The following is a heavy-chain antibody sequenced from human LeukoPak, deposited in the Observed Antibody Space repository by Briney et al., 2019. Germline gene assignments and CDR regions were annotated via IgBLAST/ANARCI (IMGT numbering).Heavy chain of an antibody. CDR2: ISYSGST. CDR1: VGSISTDSYY. V-gene: IGHV4-39*07. CDR3: ARVVAYCGGDCYSLYVHFDY. Sequence: PSETLSLTCTVSVGSISTDSYYWGWIRQPPGKGLEWIGAISYSGSTYYNPSLKSRVTTSVDTSKNQFSLRLSSVTAADTAVYYCARVVAYCGGDCYSLYVHFDYWGQGTLVTVSS. D-gene: IGHD2-21*02. J-gene: IGHJ4*02.